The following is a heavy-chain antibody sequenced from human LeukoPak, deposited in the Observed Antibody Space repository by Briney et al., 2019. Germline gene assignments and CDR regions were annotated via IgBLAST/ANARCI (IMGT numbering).Heavy chain of an antibody. J-gene: IGHJ5*02. D-gene: IGHD2-2*01. CDR2: INPNSGGT. CDR1: GYTFTGYY. V-gene: IGHV1-2*02. Sequence: ASVKVSFKASGYTFTGYYMHWVRQAPGQGLEWMGLINPNSGGTNYVQKFQGRVTMTRDTSISTAYMELSRLRSDDTAVYYCARDSCSSTSCYGWFDPWGQGTLVTVSS. CDR3: ARDSCSSTSCYGWFDP.